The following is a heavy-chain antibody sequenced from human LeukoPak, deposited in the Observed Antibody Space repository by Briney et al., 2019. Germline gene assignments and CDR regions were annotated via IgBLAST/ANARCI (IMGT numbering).Heavy chain of an antibody. V-gene: IGHV4-34*01. Sequence: SETLSLTCTVSGGSISSHYWSWIRQPPGKGLEWIGEINHSGSTNYNPSLKSRVTISVDTSKNQFSLKLSSVTAADTAVYYCARVNSGYDSLDYWGQGTLVTVSS. CDR3: ARVNSGYDSLDY. CDR2: INHSGST. J-gene: IGHJ4*02. CDR1: GGSISSHY. D-gene: IGHD5-12*01.